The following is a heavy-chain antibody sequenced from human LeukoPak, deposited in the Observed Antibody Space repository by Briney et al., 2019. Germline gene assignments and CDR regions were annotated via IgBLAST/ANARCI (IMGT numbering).Heavy chain of an antibody. CDR1: GFTFSSYA. D-gene: IGHD3-22*01. J-gene: IGHJ4*02. V-gene: IGHV3-23*01. CDR3: AKAPSDYYDSSGYYYWGY. Sequence: GGSLRLSCAASGFTFSSYAMSWVRQAPGKGLEWVSAISGSGGSTYYADSVKGRFTISRDNSKNTLYLQMNSLRAEDTAVYYCAKAPSDYYDSSGYYYWGYWGQGTLVTVSS. CDR2: ISGSGGST.